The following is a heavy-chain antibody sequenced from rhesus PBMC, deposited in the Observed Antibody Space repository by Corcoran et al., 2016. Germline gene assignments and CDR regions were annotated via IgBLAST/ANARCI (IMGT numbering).Heavy chain of an antibody. V-gene: IGHV4-80*01. CDR1: GGHFRSYW. D-gene: IGHD6-13*01. Sequence: QVQLQVSGPGLVKPSDTLSLTYAVSGGHFRSYWWRWIRPPPGKGLEGIGEINGNSESTNYNPSLKSRVTISKDASKNQFSLKLSSVTAADTAVYYCARDLFYIAAGPYYGLDSWGQGVVVTVSS. CDR2: INGNSEST. J-gene: IGHJ6*01. CDR3: ARDLFYIAAGPYYGLDS.